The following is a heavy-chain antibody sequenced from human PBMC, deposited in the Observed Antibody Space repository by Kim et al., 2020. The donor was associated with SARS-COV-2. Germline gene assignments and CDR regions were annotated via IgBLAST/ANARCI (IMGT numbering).Heavy chain of an antibody. CDR1: GGSISSYY. Sequence: SETLSLTCTVSGGSISSYYWSWIRQPPGKGLEWIVYIYYSGSTNYNPSLKSRVTISVDTSKNQFSLKLSSVTAADTAVYYCARGRYSYGFDYWGQGTLVTVSS. J-gene: IGHJ4*02. V-gene: IGHV4-59*01. CDR2: IYYSGST. D-gene: IGHD5-18*01. CDR3: ARGRYSYGFDY.